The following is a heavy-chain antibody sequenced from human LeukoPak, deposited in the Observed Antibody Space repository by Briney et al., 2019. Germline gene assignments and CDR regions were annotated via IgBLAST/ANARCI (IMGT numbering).Heavy chain of an antibody. CDR2: ISGSGGST. CDR1: GFTFSSYA. CDR3: AIDPNWGTHS. D-gene: IGHD7-27*01. J-gene: IGHJ4*02. V-gene: IGHV3-23*01. Sequence: GGSLRLSCAASGFTFSSYAMSWVRQAPGKGLEWVSAISGSGGSTYYADSVKGRFTISRDNFKNALYLQMNSLRVEDTAVYYCAIDPNWGTHSWGQGVLVTVSS.